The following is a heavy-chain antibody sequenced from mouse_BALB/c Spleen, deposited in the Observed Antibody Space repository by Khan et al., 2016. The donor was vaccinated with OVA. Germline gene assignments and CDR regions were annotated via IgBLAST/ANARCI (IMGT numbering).Heavy chain of an antibody. V-gene: IGHV14-1*02. CDR1: GFNIKDYY. D-gene: IGHD2-3*01. Sequence: VQLQQSGAELVRPGALVKLSYKASGFNIKDYYIHWVKQRPEQGLEWIGWIDPENGNTIYDPKFQGKVSIAADTSSNTAYLQLSSLTSEDTAVYYCARDGYSPWFAYWGQGTLVTVSA. CDR2: IDPENGNT. CDR3: ARDGYSPWFAY. J-gene: IGHJ3*01.